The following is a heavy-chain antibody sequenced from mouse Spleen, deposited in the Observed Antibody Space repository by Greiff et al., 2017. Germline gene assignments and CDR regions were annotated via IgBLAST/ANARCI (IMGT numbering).Heavy chain of an antibody. J-gene: IGHJ1*01. CDR2: INPGSGGT. V-gene: IGHV1-54*01. D-gene: IGHD4-1*01. CDR3: ARRTGMGDWYFDV. CDR1: GYAFTNYL. Sequence: VMLVESGAELVRPGTSVKVSCKASGYAFTNYLIEWVKQRPGQGLEWIGVINPGSGGTNYNEKFKGKATLTADKSSSTAYMQLSSLTSEDSAVYFCARRTGMGDWYFDVWGAGTTVTVSS.